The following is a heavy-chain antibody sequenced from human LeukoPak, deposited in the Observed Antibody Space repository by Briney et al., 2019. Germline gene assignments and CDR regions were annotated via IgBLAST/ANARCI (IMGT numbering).Heavy chain of an antibody. CDR3: AREWTPGVWFDP. V-gene: IGHV4-59*12. CDR1: GGSISSYY. Sequence: SETLSLTCTVSGGSISSYYWSWIRQPPGKGLEWIGYIYYSGSTNYNPSLNSRVTISVDTSKNQFSLKLSSVTAADTAVYYCAREWTPGVWFDPWGQGTLVTVSS. CDR2: IYYSGST. J-gene: IGHJ5*02. D-gene: IGHD3-10*01.